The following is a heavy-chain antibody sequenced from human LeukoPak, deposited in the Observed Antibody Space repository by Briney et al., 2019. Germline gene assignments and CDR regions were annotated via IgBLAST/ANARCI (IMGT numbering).Heavy chain of an antibody. CDR1: GYKFSSYG. CDR3: ARVLHLGEVSLGF. V-gene: IGHV1-18*01. D-gene: IGHD3-16*02. Sequence: ASVKVSCKASGYKFSSYGITWVRQARGQGLEWMGWTTAYNGNTRIAEKFQARVTLTTDTATDTAFMELGSLRFDDTAVYYCARVLHLGEVSLGFWGQGTLVTVSS. J-gene: IGHJ4*02. CDR2: TTAYNGNT.